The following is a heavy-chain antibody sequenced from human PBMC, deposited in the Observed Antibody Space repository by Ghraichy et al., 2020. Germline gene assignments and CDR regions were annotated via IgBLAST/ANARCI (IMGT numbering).Heavy chain of an antibody. J-gene: IGHJ4*02. D-gene: IGHD6-13*01. Sequence: LSLTCAASGFTFNNYGMQWVRQAPGKGLEWVAVVSYDGKVSYYADSVKGRFTISRDNSKNTLYLQLNSLRGEDTAVYYCAKEAAAKVSQNFDYWGQGTLVTVSS. CDR1: GFTFNNYG. CDR3: AKEAAAKVSQNFDY. V-gene: IGHV3-30*18. CDR2: VSYDGKVS.